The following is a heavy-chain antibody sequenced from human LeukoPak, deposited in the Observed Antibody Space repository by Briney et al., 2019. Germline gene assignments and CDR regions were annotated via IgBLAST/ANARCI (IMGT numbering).Heavy chain of an antibody. V-gene: IGHV3-33*01. CDR2: IWYDGSNK. Sequence: GRSLRLSCAASGFTFSSYGMHWVHQAPGKGLEWVAVIWYDGSNKYYADSVKGRFTISRDNSKNTLYLQMNSLRAEDTAVYYCARERAAASSDYWGQGTLVTVSS. CDR1: GFTFSSYG. J-gene: IGHJ4*02. CDR3: ARERAAASSDY. D-gene: IGHD6-13*01.